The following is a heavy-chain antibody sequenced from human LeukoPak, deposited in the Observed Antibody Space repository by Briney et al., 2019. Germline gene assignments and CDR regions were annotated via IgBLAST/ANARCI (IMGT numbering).Heavy chain of an antibody. Sequence: PSETLSLTCTVSGGSISSFFWSWIRQPPGKGLEWIGSIHYSGDTKYNPFLKSRVSLSVDTSKQQFSLRLSSVTAADTAVYYCARDLEREQNRWNYFESWGQGALLTVSS. V-gene: IGHV4-59*01. CDR3: ARDLEREQNRWNYFES. J-gene: IGHJ4*02. CDR1: GGSISSFF. CDR2: IHYSGDT. D-gene: IGHD1-26*01.